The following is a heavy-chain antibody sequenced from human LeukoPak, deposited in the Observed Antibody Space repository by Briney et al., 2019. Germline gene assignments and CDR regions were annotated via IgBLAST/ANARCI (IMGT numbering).Heavy chain of an antibody. Sequence: GGSLRLSCAASGFTFSSYWMHWVRQAPGKGLVWVSRINSDGSSTNYADSVKGRFTISRDNAKNTLYLQMNSLRAEDTAVYYCARDHYDYAWGSYRPFDYWGQGTLVTVSS. V-gene: IGHV3-74*01. CDR3: ARDHYDYAWGSYRPFDY. CDR1: GFTFSSYW. CDR2: INSDGSST. D-gene: IGHD3-16*02. J-gene: IGHJ4*02.